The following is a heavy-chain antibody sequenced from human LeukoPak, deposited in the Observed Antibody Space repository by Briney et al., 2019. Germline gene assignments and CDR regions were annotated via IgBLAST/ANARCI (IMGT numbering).Heavy chain of an antibody. J-gene: IGHJ6*02. CDR1: GFTFSSYA. CDR2: IKQDVSEK. V-gene: IGHV3-7*04. Sequence: GGSLRLSCAATGFTFSSYAMHWVRQAPGKGLEWVANIKQDVSEKYSVDSVKGRFTISRDNAKNSLFLQMNSLRAEDTAVYYCARGHYGMDVWGQGTTVTVSS. CDR3: ARGHYGMDV.